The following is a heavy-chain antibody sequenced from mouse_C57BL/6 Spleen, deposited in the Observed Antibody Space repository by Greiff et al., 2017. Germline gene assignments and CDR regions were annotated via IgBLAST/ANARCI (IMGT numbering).Heavy chain of an antibody. D-gene: IGHD1-1*01. Sequence: VQLKQSGPELVKPGASVKIPCKASGYTFTDYNMDWVKQSHGKSLEWIGDINPNNGGTIYNQKFKGKATLTVDKSSSTAYMELRSLTSEDTAVYYCERGIYYYGSSYEYFDVWGTGTTVTVSS. CDR2: INPNNGGT. CDR3: ERGIYYYGSSYEYFDV. J-gene: IGHJ1*03. CDR1: GYTFTDYN. V-gene: IGHV1-18*01.